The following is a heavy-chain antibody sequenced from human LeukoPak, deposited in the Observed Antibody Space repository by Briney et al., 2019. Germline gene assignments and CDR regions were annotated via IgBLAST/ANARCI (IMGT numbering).Heavy chain of an antibody. V-gene: IGHV3-48*03. CDR1: GFTFRSYE. Sequence: PGGSLRLSCAASGFTFRSYEMNWVRQAPGKGLEWVSYISSSGSTMYYADSVKGRFTISRDNAKNSLYLQMNSLRAEDTAVYYCATYYDSAGFDFDYWGQGTPVTVSS. CDR2: ISSSGSTM. D-gene: IGHD3-22*01. CDR3: ATYYDSAGFDFDY. J-gene: IGHJ4*02.